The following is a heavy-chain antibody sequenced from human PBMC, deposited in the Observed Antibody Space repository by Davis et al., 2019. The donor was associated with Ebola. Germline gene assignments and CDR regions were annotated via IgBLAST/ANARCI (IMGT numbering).Heavy chain of an antibody. CDR1: GGSISSGDYY. CDR2: IYYSGST. CDR3: AREVVVVPAEHSSDYMDV. J-gene: IGHJ6*03. Sequence: PSETLSLTCTVSGGSISSGDYYWSWIRQPPGKGLEWIGYIYYSGSTYYNPSLKSRVTISVDTSKNQFSLKLSSVTAADTAVYYCAREVVVVPAEHSSDYMDVWGKGTTVTVSS. D-gene: IGHD2-2*01. V-gene: IGHV4-30-4*01.